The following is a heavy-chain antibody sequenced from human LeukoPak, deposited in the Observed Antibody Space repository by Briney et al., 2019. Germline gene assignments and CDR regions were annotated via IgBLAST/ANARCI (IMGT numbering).Heavy chain of an antibody. V-gene: IGHV1-69*04. CDR2: IIPILGIA. CDR1: RGTFSSYA. D-gene: IGHD3-10*01. J-gene: IGHJ3*02. Sequence: GASVKVSCKASRGTFSSYAISWVRQAPGQGLEWMGRIIPILGIANYAQKFQGRVTITADKSTSTAYMELSSLRSEDTAVYCCARSHVMVRGVIGAFDIWGQGTMVTVSS. CDR3: ARSHVMVRGVIGAFDI.